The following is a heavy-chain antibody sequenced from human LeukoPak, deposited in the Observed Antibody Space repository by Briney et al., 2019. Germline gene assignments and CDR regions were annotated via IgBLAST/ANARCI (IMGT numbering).Heavy chain of an antibody. CDR1: SRPLSSYY. J-gene: IGHJ3*02. D-gene: IGHD3-10*01. CDR2: FYTSVST. Sequence: SETLSLTCSVSSRPLSSYYWSWIRQPAGKGLEWIGRFYTSVSTNDKPSVKSRVTMALDTSKNEVSLKLSSVTGADTAVYYCARVITMVRGNRAFDIWGQATMVTVSS. CDR3: ARVITMVRGNRAFDI. V-gene: IGHV4-4*07.